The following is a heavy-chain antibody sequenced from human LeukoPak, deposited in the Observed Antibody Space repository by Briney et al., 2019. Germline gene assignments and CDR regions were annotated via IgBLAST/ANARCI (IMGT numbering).Heavy chain of an antibody. D-gene: IGHD5-12*01. CDR3: ARIAAGYSGYDGGDY. CDR2: IIPIFGTA. J-gene: IGHJ4*02. V-gene: IGHV1-69*01. Sequence: SVKVSCKASGGTFSSYAISWVRQAPGQGLEWMGGIIPIFGTANYAQKFQGRVTITADESTSTAYMELSSLRSEDTAVYYCARIAAGYSGYDGGDYWDQGTLVTVSS. CDR1: GGTFSSYA.